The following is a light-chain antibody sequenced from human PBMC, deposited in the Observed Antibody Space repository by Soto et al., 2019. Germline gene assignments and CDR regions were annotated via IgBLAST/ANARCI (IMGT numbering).Light chain of an antibody. CDR1: SSDIGAYNY. V-gene: IGLV2-8*01. CDR2: EVT. CDR3: SSHAGANSFYV. J-gene: IGLJ1*01. Sequence: QSVLTQPPSASGSPGQSVTISCTGTSSDIGAYNYVSWYQQHPGKAPKLIISEVTKRPSGVPDRFSASKSGNTASLTVSGLRPEDEADYYCSSHAGANSFYVFGTGTKLTVL.